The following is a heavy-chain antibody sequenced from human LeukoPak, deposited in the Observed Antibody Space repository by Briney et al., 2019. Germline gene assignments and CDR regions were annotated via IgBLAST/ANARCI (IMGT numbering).Heavy chain of an antibody. J-gene: IGHJ4*02. CDR1: GLTFSSYW. CDR3: ARASGYCSSTSCLYDY. CDR2: IKQDGSEK. Sequence: PGRSLRLSCAASGLTFSSYWMSWVRQAPGKGLEWVANIKQDGSEKYYVDSVKGRFTISRDNAKNSLYLQMNSLRAEDTAVYYCARASGYCSSTSCLYDYWGQGTLVTVSS. V-gene: IGHV3-7*01. D-gene: IGHD2-2*01.